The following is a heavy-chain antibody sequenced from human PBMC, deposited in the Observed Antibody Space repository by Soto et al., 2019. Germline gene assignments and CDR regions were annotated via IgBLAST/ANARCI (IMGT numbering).Heavy chain of an antibody. CDR2: ISAYNGNT. CDR3: ASALAYCGGDCYSGAFDI. D-gene: IGHD2-21*02. CDR1: GYTFTSYG. Sequence: QVQLVQSGAEVKKPGASVKVSCKASGYTFTSYGISWVRQAPGQGLEWMGWISAYNGNTNYAQKLQGRVTMTTDTATSTAYMELRSLRSDDTAVYYCASALAYCGGDCYSGAFDIWGQGRMVTVSS. J-gene: IGHJ3*02. V-gene: IGHV1-18*01.